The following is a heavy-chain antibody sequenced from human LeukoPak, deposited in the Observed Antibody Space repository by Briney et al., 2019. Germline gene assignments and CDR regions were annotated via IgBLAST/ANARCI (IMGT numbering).Heavy chain of an antibody. D-gene: IGHD3-10*01. CDR1: GFIFSNYA. Sequence: PGGSLRLSCAASGFIFSNYAMSWVRQAPGKGLEWVSVISGSGGSTYYADSVKGRFTIYRDNSKNTLYLQMNSLRAEDTAVYYCARGSLVHYYGSGSYRISAGFDSWGKGTLVTVSS. J-gene: IGHJ4*02. CDR2: ISGSGGST. CDR3: ARGSLVHYYGSGSYRISAGFDS. V-gene: IGHV3-23*01.